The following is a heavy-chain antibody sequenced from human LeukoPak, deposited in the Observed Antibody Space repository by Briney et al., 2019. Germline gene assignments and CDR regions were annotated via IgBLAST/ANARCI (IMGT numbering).Heavy chain of an antibody. J-gene: IGHJ4*02. CDR1: GFTFSSYA. CDR3: ANGGGAIFGVVIIPEDY. V-gene: IGHV3-23*01. CDR2: ISGSGGST. Sequence: GGSLRLSCAASGFTFSSYAMSWVRQAPGKGLEWVSAISGSGGSTYYADSVKGRFTISRDNSKNTLYLQMNGLRAEDTAVYYCANGGGAIFGVVIIPEDYWGQGTLVTVSS. D-gene: IGHD3-3*01.